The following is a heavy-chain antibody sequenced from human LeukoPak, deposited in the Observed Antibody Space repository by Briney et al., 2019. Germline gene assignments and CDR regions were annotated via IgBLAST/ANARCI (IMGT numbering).Heavy chain of an antibody. CDR1: GYTFTSYD. J-gene: IGHJ6*03. CDR2: MNPNSGNT. D-gene: IGHD2-2*01. V-gene: IGHV1-8*01. Sequence: EASVTVSCKASGYTFTSYDINWVRQATGQGLEWMGWMNPNSGNTGYAQKFQGRVTMTRNTSISTAYMELSSLRSEDTAVYYCARGGCSSTSCYWIDYYYYYMDVWGQGTTVTVSS. CDR3: ARGGCSSTSCYWIDYYYYYMDV.